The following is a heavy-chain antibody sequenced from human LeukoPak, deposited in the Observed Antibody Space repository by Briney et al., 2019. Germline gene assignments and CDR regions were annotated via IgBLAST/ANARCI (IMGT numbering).Heavy chain of an antibody. D-gene: IGHD3-3*01. Sequence: GRSLRLSCAASGFTFSSYGMHWVRQTPGKGLEWVAVISYDGSNKYYADSVKGRFTISRDNSKNTLYLQMGSLRAEDMAVYYCARVTRGYYTYWGQGTLVTVSS. CDR2: ISYDGSNK. CDR1: GFTFSSYG. CDR3: ARVTRGYYTY. V-gene: IGHV3-30*03. J-gene: IGHJ4*02.